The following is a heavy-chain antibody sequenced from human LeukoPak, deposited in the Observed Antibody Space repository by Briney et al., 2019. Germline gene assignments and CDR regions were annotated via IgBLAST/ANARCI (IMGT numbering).Heavy chain of an antibody. V-gene: IGHV1-69*04. D-gene: IGHD3-22*01. CDR2: IIPILGIA. Sequence: SVKVSCKASGGTFSSYAISWVTQAPGQGLEWMGRIIPILGIANYAQKFQGRVTITADKSTSTAYMELSSLRSEDTAVYYCARTHISGDYDSSGYPFDYWGQGTLVTVSS. CDR3: ARTHISGDYDSSGYPFDY. CDR1: GGTFSSYA. J-gene: IGHJ4*02.